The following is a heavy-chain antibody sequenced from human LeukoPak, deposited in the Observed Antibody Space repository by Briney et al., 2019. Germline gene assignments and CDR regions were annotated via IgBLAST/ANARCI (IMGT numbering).Heavy chain of an antibody. CDR1: GGSISSSNYY. Sequence: SETLSLTCTVSGGSISSSNYYWGWMPQPPGQGRQWIGYIYYSGSTYCNPSLKRRVTISVDTSKNQFSLKLSSVTASDTAVYYCARRRTVLGAFDIWGQGTMVTVSS. CDR2: IYYSGST. D-gene: IGHD1-14*01. J-gene: IGHJ3*02. V-gene: IGHV4-39*01. CDR3: ARRRTVLGAFDI.